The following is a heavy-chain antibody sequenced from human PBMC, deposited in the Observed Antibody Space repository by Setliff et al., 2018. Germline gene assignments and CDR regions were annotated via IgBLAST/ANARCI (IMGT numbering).Heavy chain of an antibody. D-gene: IGHD1-26*01. CDR1: GFTLSSYW. J-gene: IGHJ3*02. V-gene: IGHV3-74*01. CDR3: TRDWGGVGATNAFDI. Sequence: GGSLRLSCAASGFTLSSYWMHWVRQAPGKGLVWVSRINSDGSSTSYADSVKGRFTISRDNAKNTLYLQMNSLRAEDTAIYYCTRDWGGVGATNAFDIWGQGTMVTVSS. CDR2: INSDGSST.